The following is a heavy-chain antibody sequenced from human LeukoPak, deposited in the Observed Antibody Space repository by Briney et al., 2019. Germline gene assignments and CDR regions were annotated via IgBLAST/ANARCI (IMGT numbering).Heavy chain of an antibody. CDR3: ATNGDCGGGSCYSAHYYYYGMDV. D-gene: IGHD2-15*01. CDR1: GFTFSSYS. V-gene: IGHV3-21*01. J-gene: IGHJ6*04. CDR2: ISSSSSYI. Sequence: KPGGSLRLSCAASGFTFSSYSMNWVRQAPGKGLEWVSSISSSSSYIYYADSVKGRFTISRDNAKNSLYLQMNSLRAEDTAVYYCATNGDCGGGSCYSAHYYYYGMDVWGKGTTVTVSS.